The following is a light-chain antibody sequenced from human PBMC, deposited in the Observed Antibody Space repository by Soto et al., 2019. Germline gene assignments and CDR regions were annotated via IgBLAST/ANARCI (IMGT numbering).Light chain of an antibody. CDR2: LNSDGSH. CDR1: SGHSSYA. Sequence: QSVLTQSPSASASLGASVKLTCTLSSGHSSYAIAWHQQQPGKGPRYLMKLNSDGSHRKGDGIPDRFSGSSSGAERYLTISSLQSEDEADYYCQTWGSGIHVLFGGGTKLTVL. J-gene: IGLJ2*01. V-gene: IGLV4-69*01. CDR3: QTWGSGIHVL.